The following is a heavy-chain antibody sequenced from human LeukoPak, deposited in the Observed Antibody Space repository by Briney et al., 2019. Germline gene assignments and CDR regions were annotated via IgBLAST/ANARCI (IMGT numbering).Heavy chain of an antibody. CDR1: GGSISSGDYY. CDR3: ARGPASGDY. J-gene: IGHJ4*02. CDR2: IYYSGST. Sequence: SQTLSLTCTVSGGSISSGDYYWRWIRQPPGKGLEWNGYIYYSGSTYYNPSLKSRVTISVDTPKNQFSLKLSSVTAADTAVYYCARGPASGDYWGQGTLVTVSS. V-gene: IGHV4-30-4*08.